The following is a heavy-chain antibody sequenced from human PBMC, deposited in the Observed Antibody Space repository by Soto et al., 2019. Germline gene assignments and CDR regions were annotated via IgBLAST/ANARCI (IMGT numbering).Heavy chain of an antibody. CDR3: ARPPFPGCLNAVCYPLDY. D-gene: IGHD2-8*01. CDR2: INPSGGST. J-gene: IGHJ4*02. CDR1: GYTFNDYY. Sequence: QVQLVQSGAEVNKPGASVKVSCKASGYTFNDYYLHWVRQAPGQGLEWRGMINPSGGSTSYAQKLQGKVTLTRATSTTTVYMEVSSMKSEDTAVYYCARPPFPGCLNAVCYPLDYWGQGTLVTVSS. V-gene: IGHV1-46*02.